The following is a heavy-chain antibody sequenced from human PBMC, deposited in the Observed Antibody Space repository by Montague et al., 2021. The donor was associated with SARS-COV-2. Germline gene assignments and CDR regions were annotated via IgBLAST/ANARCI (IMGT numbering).Heavy chain of an antibody. J-gene: IGHJ4*02. CDR2: IIPMFGTG. CDR1: GVTFSNYP. V-gene: IGHV1-69*13. D-gene: IGHD3-3*01. CDR3: GGGVNFDY. Sequence: SVKVSCKASGVTFSNYPISWVRQAPGQGPEWMGGIIPMFGTGNSAQKFQGRLTFTADEATNTAYMELSSLRSEDTAVYYCGGGVNFDYWGQGTLVIVSS.